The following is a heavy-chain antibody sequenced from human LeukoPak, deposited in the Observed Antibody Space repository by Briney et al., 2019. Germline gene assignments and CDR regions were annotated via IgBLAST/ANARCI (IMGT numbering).Heavy chain of an antibody. Sequence: TGRSLRLACTASRFTFTSYAMHWVRQAPGKGLEWVAVLSYDGRDKHYADSVRGRFTISRDNSKSTLYLKMNSLRAEDTAVYYCARDGGGTSADYYFDYWGQGTLVTVSS. D-gene: IGHD2-2*01. J-gene: IGHJ4*02. CDR3: ARDGGGTSADYYFDY. CDR1: RFTFTSYA. V-gene: IGHV3-30*04. CDR2: LSYDGRDK.